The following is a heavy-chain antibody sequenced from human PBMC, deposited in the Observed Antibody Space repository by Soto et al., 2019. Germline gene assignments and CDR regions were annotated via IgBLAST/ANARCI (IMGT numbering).Heavy chain of an antibody. CDR3: ARGRVRWYDIA. CDR1: GGSMSSGDYY. J-gene: IGHJ3*01. V-gene: IGHV4-30-4*01. CDR2: IYYSGST. Sequence: QVQLQESGAGLVKPSQALSLTCSVSGGSMSSGDYYWGWIRQPPGKGLEWIGYIYYSGSTYYNPSLKSRLTLSVDTSRKQSSLKLTSMTAADTAVYYCARGRVRWYDIAWGQGTMVTVSS. D-gene: IGHD3-9*01.